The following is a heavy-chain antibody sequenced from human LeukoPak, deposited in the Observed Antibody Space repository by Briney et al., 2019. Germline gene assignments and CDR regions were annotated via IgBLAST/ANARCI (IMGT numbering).Heavy chain of an antibody. Sequence: PGGSLRLSCAASGFTFSTYEMNWVRQAPGKGLEWVSYISNGDGTIKYADSVKGRFTISRDNAKNSLYLQMNSLRVEDTAVYYCARVGYSRSWHSGSAFDIWGQGQWSPCLQ. CDR2: ISNGDGTI. CDR3: ARVGYSRSWHSGSAFDI. CDR1: GFTFSTYE. J-gene: IGHJ3*02. V-gene: IGHV3-48*03. D-gene: IGHD6-13*01.